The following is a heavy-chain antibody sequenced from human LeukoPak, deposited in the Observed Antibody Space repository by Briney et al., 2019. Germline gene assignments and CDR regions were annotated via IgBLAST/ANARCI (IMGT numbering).Heavy chain of an antibody. V-gene: IGHV4-4*07. J-gene: IGHJ4*02. CDR3: ARGPLVGATTVGFDY. CDR1: GGSISSYY. D-gene: IGHD1-26*01. CDR2: IYTSGST. Sequence: PSETLSLTCTVSGGSISSYYWSWIRQPAGKGLEWIGRIYTSGSTNYNPSLKSRVTMSVDTSKNQFSLKLSSVTAADTAVYYCARGPLVGATTVGFDYWGQGTLVTVSS.